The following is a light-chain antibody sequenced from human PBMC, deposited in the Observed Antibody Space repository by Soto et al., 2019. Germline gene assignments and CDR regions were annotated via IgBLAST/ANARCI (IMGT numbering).Light chain of an antibody. CDR3: QQYNTYSRT. J-gene: IGKJ1*01. V-gene: IGKV1-5*03. CDR1: QSISTY. CDR2: KAS. Sequence: DIQMTQSPSTLSASVGDRVTITCRASQSISTYLAWYKQKPGKAPKLMSYKASSLESGVPSRFRGSGSGADFTLTISSLKPDDFATYYCQQYNTYSRTFGQGTKVDIK.